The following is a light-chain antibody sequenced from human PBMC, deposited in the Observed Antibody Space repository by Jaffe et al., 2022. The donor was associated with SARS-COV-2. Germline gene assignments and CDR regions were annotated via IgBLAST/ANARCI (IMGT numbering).Light chain of an antibody. CDR1: QNILYSFNNKNY. CDR2: WAS. J-gene: IGKJ1*01. CDR3: QQFYSTPSWT. V-gene: IGKV4-1*01. Sequence: DIVMTQSPESLAVSLGERATINCKSSQNILYSFNNKNYLAWYQQKSGQPPRLLIYWASTRESGVPDRFSGSGSGTDFTLTISNVQAEDVAVYYCQQFYSTPSWTFGQGTKVEI.